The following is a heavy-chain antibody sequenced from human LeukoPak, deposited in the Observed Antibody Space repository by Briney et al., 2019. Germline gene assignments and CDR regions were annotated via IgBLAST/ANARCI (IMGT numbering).Heavy chain of an antibody. CDR2: IYTSGST. V-gene: IGHV4-61*02. CDR3: ARDRGYGLGY. J-gene: IGHJ4*02. D-gene: IGHD4-17*01. Sequence: SQTLSLTCTVSGGSISSGSYYWSWIRQPAGKGLEWIGRIYTSGSTNYNPSLKSRVTISVDTSKNQFSLKLSSVTAADTAVYHCARDRGYGLGYWGQGTLVTVSS. CDR1: GGSISSGSYY.